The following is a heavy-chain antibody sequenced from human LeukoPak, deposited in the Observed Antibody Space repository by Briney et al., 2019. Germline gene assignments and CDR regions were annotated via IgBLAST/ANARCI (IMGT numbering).Heavy chain of an antibody. CDR2: ISSGGGTI. J-gene: IGHJ4*02. CDR3: ARDLQGDAARRHTFDY. D-gene: IGHD6-6*01. CDR1: GFTFSSYE. V-gene: IGHV3-48*03. Sequence: GGSLRLSCAASGFTFSSYEMNWVRQAPGKGLEWVSYISSGGGTIYYADPVKGRFTISRDNAKNSLSLQMNSLRAEDTAVYYCARDLQGDAARRHTFDYWGQGALVTVSS.